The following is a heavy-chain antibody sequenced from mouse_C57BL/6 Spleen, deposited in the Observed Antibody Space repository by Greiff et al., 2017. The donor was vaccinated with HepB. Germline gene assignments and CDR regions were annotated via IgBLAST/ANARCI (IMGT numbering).Heavy chain of an antibody. J-gene: IGHJ3*01. CDR1: GYTFTDYE. Sequence: QVQLQQSGAELVRPGASVTLSCKASGYTFTDYEMHWVKQTPVHGLEWIGAIDPETGGTAYNQKFKGKAILTADKSSSTAYMELSSLTSEDSAVYYCTATMITTRTWFAYWGQGTLVTVSA. CDR3: TATMITTRTWFAY. V-gene: IGHV1-15*01. CDR2: IDPETGGT. D-gene: IGHD2-4*01.